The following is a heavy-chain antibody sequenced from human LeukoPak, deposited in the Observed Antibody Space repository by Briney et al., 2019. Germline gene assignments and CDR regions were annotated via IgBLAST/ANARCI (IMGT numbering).Heavy chain of an antibody. CDR2: IYSGGST. J-gene: IGHJ4*02. D-gene: IGHD6-19*01. CDR3: ARDGRYSSGWFSGDYFDY. V-gene: IGHV3-66*01. Sequence: PGGSLRLSCAASGFTVSSNYMSWVRQAPGKGLEWVSVIYSGGSTYYADSVKGRFTISRDNSKNTLYLQMNSLRAEDTAVYYCARDGRYSSGWFSGDYFDYWGQGTLVTVSS. CDR1: GFTVSSNY.